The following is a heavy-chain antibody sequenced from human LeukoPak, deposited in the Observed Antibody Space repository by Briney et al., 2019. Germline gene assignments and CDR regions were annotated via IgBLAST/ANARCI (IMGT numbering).Heavy chain of an antibody. CDR2: INPNSGGT. D-gene: IGHD5-24*01. V-gene: IGHV1-2*02. J-gene: IGHJ4*02. Sequence: ASVKVSCKASGYTFTGDYMHWVRQAPGQGLEWVGWINPNSGGTNYAQKFQGRVSMTADTSISTAYMGLSRLRFDDTAVYYCAKGRDGYKIDLWGQGPLVTVSS. CDR3: AKGRDGYKIDL. CDR1: GYTFTGDY.